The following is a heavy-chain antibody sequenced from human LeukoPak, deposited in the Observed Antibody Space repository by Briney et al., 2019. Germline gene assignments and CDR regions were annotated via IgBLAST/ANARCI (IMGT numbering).Heavy chain of an antibody. D-gene: IGHD6-13*01. V-gene: IGHV3-9*01. CDR3: AKGPGLGAGKRYLDL. Sequence: SLRLSCAPSGFMFNDYALHWVRQAPGKGLEWVSRISWNSGNMYYVDSVKGRFTISRDDAKNSLSLQMNSLKPEDTALYYCAKGPGLGAGKRYLDLWGRGTLVIVSS. J-gene: IGHJ2*01. CDR1: GFMFNDYA. CDR2: ISWNSGNM.